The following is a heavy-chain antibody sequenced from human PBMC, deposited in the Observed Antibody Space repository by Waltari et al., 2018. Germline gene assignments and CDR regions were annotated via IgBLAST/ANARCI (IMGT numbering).Heavy chain of an antibody. CDR1: GGAFSGYY. CDR2: NKHNASP. J-gene: IGHJ6*04. Sequence: QVQLQQWGTRLVKPSETLSLTCAVYGGAFSGYYWSWIRQVPGKGLEWLGENKHNASPYYKPAVKSRLTISIDTVKRQFSLRLDSVTATDTGVYYCARGWLQVAPPVYYYMDVWDKGTAVTVSS. D-gene: IGHD3-16*01. CDR3: ARGWLQVAPPVYYYMDV. V-gene: IGHV4-34*01.